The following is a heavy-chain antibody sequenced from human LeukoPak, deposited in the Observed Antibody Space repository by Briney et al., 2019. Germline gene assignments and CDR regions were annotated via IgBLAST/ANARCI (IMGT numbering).Heavy chain of an antibody. CDR3: ARLEEGAFDI. V-gene: IGHV1-18*01. J-gene: IGHJ3*02. CDR1: GYTFTSYG. Sequence: ASVKVSCRASGYTFTSYGIGWGRQAPGQGLEWMGWISAYNGNTNYAQKLQGRVTMTTDTSTSTAYMELRSLRSDDTAVYYCARLEEGAFDIWGQGTMVTVSS. CDR2: ISAYNGNT.